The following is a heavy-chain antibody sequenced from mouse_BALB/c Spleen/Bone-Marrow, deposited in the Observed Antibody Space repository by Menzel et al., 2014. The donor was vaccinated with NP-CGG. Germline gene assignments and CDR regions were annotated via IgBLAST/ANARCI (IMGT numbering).Heavy chain of an antibody. CDR2: ISTLEYSI. D-gene: IGHD2-4*01. Sequence: DVMLVESGGGLVKPGGSRKISCAASGFTFSDYGMAWVRQAQGKGPEWVAFISTLEYSIYYDDTVTGRFTISRENAKSTVYMEMSSLRSEDTAMYYCATIYDDNAYAMDYWGQGTAVTVSS. CDR3: ATIYDDNAYAMDY. V-gene: IGHV5-15*02. CDR1: GFTFSDYG. J-gene: IGHJ4*01.